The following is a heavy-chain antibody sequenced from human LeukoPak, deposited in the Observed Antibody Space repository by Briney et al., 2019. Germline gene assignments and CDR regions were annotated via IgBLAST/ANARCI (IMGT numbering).Heavy chain of an antibody. D-gene: IGHD3-22*01. V-gene: IGHV1-46*01. CDR1: GYTFTNYY. Sequence: GASVKVSCKASGYTFTNYYMHWVRQAPGQGLEWLGIINPSGGDTTYAQNFQARVSMTRDTSTSTVYMELSSLRSEDTAVYYCARGRHTYHYDNSGPAGGLPFDIWGQGTMVIVSS. CDR3: ARGRHTYHYDNSGPAGGLPFDI. CDR2: INPSGGDT. J-gene: IGHJ3*02.